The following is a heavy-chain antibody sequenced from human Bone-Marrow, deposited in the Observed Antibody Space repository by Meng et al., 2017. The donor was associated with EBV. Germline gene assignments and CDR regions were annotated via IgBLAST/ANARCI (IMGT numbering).Heavy chain of an antibody. D-gene: IGHD1-26*01. Sequence: GQQVEVGGVLVQAGVSLRHSCSASEFSFSTYWMHWVRQAPGKGLVWVSRINSDGSSTSYADSVKGRFSISRDNAKNTLYLQMNSLTVDDTAIYYCVRGYGGSYLGGDHWGQGTLVTVSS. CDR2: INSDGSST. V-gene: IGHV3-74*01. CDR3: VRGYGGSYLGGDH. J-gene: IGHJ5*02. CDR1: EFSFSTYW.